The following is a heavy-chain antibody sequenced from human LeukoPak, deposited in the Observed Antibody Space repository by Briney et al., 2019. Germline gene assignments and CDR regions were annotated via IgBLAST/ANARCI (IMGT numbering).Heavy chain of an antibody. CDR2: IKWNNDII. J-gene: IGHJ4*02. D-gene: IGHD2-21*01. Sequence: GGSLRLSCAASGFTFDDYPMHWVRRAPGKGLEWVAGIKWNNDIIGYADSARGRFTISRDNAKNSLYLQMNSLRPEDTALYYCAKNRGNGYSRSIDYWGQGTLVTVPS. CDR3: AKNRGNGYSRSIDY. V-gene: IGHV3-9*01. CDR1: GFTFDDYP.